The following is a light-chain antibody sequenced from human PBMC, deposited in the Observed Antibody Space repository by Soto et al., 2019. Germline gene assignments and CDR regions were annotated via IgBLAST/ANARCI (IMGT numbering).Light chain of an antibody. CDR3: QQLKSYPIT. CDR1: QGIDNY. J-gene: IGKJ3*01. CDR2: AAY. V-gene: IGKV1-9*01. Sequence: DIQLTQSPAFLSASVGDRVSITCRASQGIDNYLAWYQQKPGKAPNLLIYAAYTLQDGVPSRFSGSGSGTEFTLTITNLQPDDFATYHRQQLKSYPITFGPGTKVD.